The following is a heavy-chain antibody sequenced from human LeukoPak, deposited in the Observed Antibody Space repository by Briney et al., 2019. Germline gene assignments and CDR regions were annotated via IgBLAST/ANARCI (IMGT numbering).Heavy chain of an antibody. CDR2: IYSGGST. CDR3: ARDLLAAAQQGAFDI. CDR1: GFTVSSNY. V-gene: IGHV3-53*01. D-gene: IGHD6-13*01. Sequence: GGSLRLSCAASGFTVSSNYMSWVRQAPGKGLEWVSVIYSGGSTYYADPVKGRFTISRDNSKNTLYLQMNSLRAEDTAVYYCARDLLAAAQQGAFDIWGQGTMVTVSS. J-gene: IGHJ3*02.